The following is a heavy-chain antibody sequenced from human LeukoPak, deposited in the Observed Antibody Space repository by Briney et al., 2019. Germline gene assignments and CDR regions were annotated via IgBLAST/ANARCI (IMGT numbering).Heavy chain of an antibody. J-gene: IGHJ4*02. CDR1: AASVSINSAA. CDR3: ARGKYSSFDN. D-gene: IGHD6-13*01. V-gene: IGHV6-1*03. CDR2: TYYRSKRSN. Sequence: SPTLSLTFAISAASVSINSAAWSWIRQSPSRGLEWLASTYYRSKRSNYSEVSVNSLITINPDTSKDQLSLQLNSVTPDDTAVYYCARGKYSSFDNWGQGTLVTVS.